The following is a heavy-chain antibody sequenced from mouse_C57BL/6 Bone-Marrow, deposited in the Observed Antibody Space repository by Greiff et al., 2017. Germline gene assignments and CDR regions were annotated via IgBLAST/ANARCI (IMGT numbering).Heavy chain of an antibody. V-gene: IGHV1-9*01. CDR1: GYTFTGYW. J-gene: IGHJ4*01. Sequence: VQLQQSGAELMKPGASVKLSCKATGYTFTGYWIEWVKQRPGHGLEWIGEILPGSGSTNYHEKFKGKATFTADTSSNTAYMQLSSLTTEDSAIYYCTIWLRRLDYWGQGTSVTVSS. D-gene: IGHD2-2*01. CDR3: TIWLRRLDY. CDR2: ILPGSGST.